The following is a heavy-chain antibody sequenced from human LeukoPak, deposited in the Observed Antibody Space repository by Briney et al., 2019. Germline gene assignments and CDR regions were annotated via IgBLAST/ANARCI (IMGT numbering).Heavy chain of an antibody. D-gene: IGHD6-13*01. Sequence: GGSLRLSGAAYGFTFSYYYMSWFGQAQGQGLKWVSYISSSSTHTPYADSVKGRFTISRDNAKNSLYLQMNSLRAEDTAVYYCARVGSSAAAGTVDYWGQGTLVTVSS. CDR1: GFTFSYYY. J-gene: IGHJ4*02. CDR3: ARVGSSAAAGTVDY. CDR2: ISSSSTHT. V-gene: IGHV3-11*05.